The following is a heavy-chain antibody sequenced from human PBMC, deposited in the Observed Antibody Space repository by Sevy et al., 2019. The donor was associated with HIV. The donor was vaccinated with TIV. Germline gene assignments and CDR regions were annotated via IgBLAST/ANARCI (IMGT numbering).Heavy chain of an antibody. D-gene: IGHD2-2*01. J-gene: IGHJ4*02. Sequence: ASVKVSCKVSGYTLSKLSMHWVRQAPGKGLEWMGGFHEDGESMYAQKFQGRVTMTEDTSTDTAYMEPSSLRSEDTAVYYCATDIVVGRDYWGQGTLVTVSS. V-gene: IGHV1-24*01. CDR3: ATDIVVGRDY. CDR2: FHEDGES. CDR1: GYTLSKLS.